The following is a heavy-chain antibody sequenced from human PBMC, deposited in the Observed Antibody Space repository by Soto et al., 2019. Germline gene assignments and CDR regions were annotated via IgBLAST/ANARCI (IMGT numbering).Heavy chain of an antibody. V-gene: IGHV2-5*02. CDR3: AHVGGGSHFDY. J-gene: IGHJ4*02. Sequence: QITLKESGPTLVKPTQTLTLTCTFSGFSLSTSGVGVGWIRQPPGKALEWLALIYWDDDKGYSPSLKSRHTTNKTTSKNQVVLTMTNMDPVDTATYYSAHVGGGSHFDYWGQGTLVTVSS. CDR2: IYWDDDK. CDR1: GFSLSTSGVG. D-gene: IGHD5-12*01.